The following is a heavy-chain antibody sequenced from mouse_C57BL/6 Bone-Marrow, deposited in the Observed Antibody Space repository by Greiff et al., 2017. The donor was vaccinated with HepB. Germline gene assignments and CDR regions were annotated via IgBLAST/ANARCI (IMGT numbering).Heavy chain of an antibody. J-gene: IGHJ1*03. CDR1: GYTFTSYW. V-gene: IGHV1-72*01. CDR3: AYYYGSSLYWFFDV. Sequence: QVQLQQPGAELVKPGASVKLSRKASGYTFTSYWMHWVKQRPGRGLEWIGRIDPNSGGTKYNEKFKSKATLTVDKPSSTAYMQLSSLTSEDSAVYYCAYYYGSSLYWFFDVWGTGTTVTVSS. CDR2: IDPNSGGT. D-gene: IGHD1-1*01.